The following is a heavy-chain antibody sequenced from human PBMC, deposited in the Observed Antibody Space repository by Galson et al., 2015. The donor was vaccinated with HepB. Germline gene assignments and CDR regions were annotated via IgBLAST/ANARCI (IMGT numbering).Heavy chain of an antibody. J-gene: IGHJ4*02. D-gene: IGHD6-19*01. Sequence: SLRLSCAASGFTFDDYAMHWVRQAPGKGLEWVSGISWNSGSIGYADSVKGRFTISRDNAKNSLYLQMNSLRAEDTAVYYCAKDILGVGIAVAGSVFDYWGQGTRVTVSS. CDR2: ISWNSGSI. CDR3: AKDILGVGIAVAGSVFDY. V-gene: IGHV3-9*01. CDR1: GFTFDDYA.